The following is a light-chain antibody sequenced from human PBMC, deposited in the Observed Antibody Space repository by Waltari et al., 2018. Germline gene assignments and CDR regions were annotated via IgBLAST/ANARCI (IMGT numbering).Light chain of an antibody. Sequence: QSVLTQPASVSGSPGQSITISCTGTSSDIGGYNYVPWYHQHPGKSPNLMIYDVSRWPSGVSHRFSGSKSGNTASLTISGLQAEDEAHYYCTSYTSTNTVIFGGGNKVTVL. J-gene: IGLJ2*01. CDR3: TSYTSTNTVI. CDR1: SSDIGGYNY. V-gene: IGLV2-14*03. CDR2: DVS.